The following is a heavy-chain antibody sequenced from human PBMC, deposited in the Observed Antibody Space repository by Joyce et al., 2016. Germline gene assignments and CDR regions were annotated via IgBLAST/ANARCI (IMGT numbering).Heavy chain of an antibody. CDR1: RFTLRNYR. V-gene: IGHV3-7*03. CDR3: LKGHYTND. CDR2: INEDGSVR. D-gene: IGHD3-3*01. J-gene: IGHJ1*01. Sequence: EVPVVESGGGLVQPGGSLRLSCAASRFTLRNYRMNWVRQAPGRGLEWVAHINEDGSVRNYVGSLNGRFTIASDNASDSLYLQMNSLRVEDTAVYDCLKGHYTNDWGPGTLVTVTS.